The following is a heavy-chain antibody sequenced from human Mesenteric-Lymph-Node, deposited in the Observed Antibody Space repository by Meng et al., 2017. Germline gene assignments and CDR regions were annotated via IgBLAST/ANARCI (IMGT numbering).Heavy chain of an antibody. Sequence: GGSLRLSCAASGFTVSSNYMSWVRQAPGKGLEWVSVIYSGGSTYYADSAKGRFTISRDNAKNSLYLQMNSLRAEDTAVYYCARGAPRPLYYFDYWGQGTLVTVSS. CDR3: ARGAPRPLYYFDY. V-gene: IGHV3-53*01. CDR1: GFTVSSNY. J-gene: IGHJ4*02. CDR2: IYSGGST.